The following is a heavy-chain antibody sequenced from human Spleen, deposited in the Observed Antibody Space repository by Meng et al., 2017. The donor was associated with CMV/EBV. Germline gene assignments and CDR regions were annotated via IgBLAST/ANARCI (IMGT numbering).Heavy chain of an antibody. V-gene: IGHV5-51*01. D-gene: IGHD2-2*01. Sequence: GESLKISCKGSGYSFTSYWIGWVRQMPGKGLEWMGIIYPGDSDTRYSPSFQGQVTISADKSISTAYLQWSSLKASDTAMYYCARGYCSSTSCKNYYYYYGMDVWGQGTTVTVSS. CDR1: GYSFTSYW. CDR3: ARGYCSSTSCKNYYYYYGMDV. CDR2: IYPGDSDT. J-gene: IGHJ6*02.